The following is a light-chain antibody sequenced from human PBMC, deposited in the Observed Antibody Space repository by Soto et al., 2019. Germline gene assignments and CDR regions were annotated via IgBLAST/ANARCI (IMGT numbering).Light chain of an antibody. J-gene: IGLJ1*01. CDR3: TSYTTSFTYV. Sequence: QSVLTQPASVSGSPGQSITISCTGTSCDVGGYNFVSWYQHHPGKAPKLIIYDVSNRPSGVSNRFSGSKSGNTASLTISGLQAEDDADYYCTSYTTSFTYVFGTGTKLTVL. CDR2: DVS. V-gene: IGLV2-14*03. CDR1: SCDVGGYNF.